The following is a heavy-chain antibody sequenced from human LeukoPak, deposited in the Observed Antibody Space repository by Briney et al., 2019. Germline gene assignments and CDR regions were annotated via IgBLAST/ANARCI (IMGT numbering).Heavy chain of an antibody. CDR1: GGSFHGYY. Sequence: SETLSLTCNVSGGSFHGYYWSWIRQTPEKGLGWIGEINDSGITNFNPSLKNRITMSVDTSKKQFSLILRSVTAADTAVYYCARSSRGYYKGWGQGILVTVSS. CDR2: INDSGIT. V-gene: IGHV4-34*01. CDR3: ARSSRGYYKG. D-gene: IGHD3-22*01. J-gene: IGHJ4*02.